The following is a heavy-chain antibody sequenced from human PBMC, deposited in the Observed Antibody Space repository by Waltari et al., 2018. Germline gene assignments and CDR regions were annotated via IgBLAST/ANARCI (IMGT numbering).Heavy chain of an antibody. D-gene: IGHD2-15*01. V-gene: IGHV4-34*01. CDR1: GGSFRGYY. Sequence: QVQLQQWGAGLLKPSEPLSLTCAVYGGSFRGYYWSWIRQPPGQGLEWIGEINHSGSTNYNPSLKSRVTISVDTSKNQFSLKLSSVTAADTAVYYCARAMGLRYCSGGSCDTVPNWFDPWGQGTLVTVSS. CDR3: ARAMGLRYCSGGSCDTVPNWFDP. CDR2: INHSGST. J-gene: IGHJ5*02.